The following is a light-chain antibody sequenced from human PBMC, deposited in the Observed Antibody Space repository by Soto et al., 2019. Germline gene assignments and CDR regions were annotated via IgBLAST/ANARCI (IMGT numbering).Light chain of an antibody. CDR1: SSDVCGYNW. CDR2: DVN. V-gene: IGLV2-11*01. J-gene: IGLJ2*01. Sequence: QSALTQPRAVSGSPGQSVTISCTGTSSDVCGYNWVSWYQQHPGKAPKLMIDDVNKRPSGVPDRFSGSKSGNTASLTISGLQTEDEADYYCCSYAGTYTFVVFGGGTKLTVL. CDR3: CSYAGTYTFVV.